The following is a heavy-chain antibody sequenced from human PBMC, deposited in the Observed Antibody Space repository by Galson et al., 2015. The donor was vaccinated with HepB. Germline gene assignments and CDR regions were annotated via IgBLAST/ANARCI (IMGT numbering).Heavy chain of an antibody. CDR1: GFTFSTYT. CDR3: VRGKQSRHRNNWLDH. D-gene: IGHD1-1*01. J-gene: IGHJ5*02. V-gene: IGHV3-30*04. CDR2: ISYDGSNK. Sequence: SLRLSCAASGFTFSTYTMHWVRQAPGKGLEWVAVISYDGSNKYYADSVKGRLTLSRDNSKNTLFLQMNSLRVEDTAIYYCVRGKQSRHRNNWLDHWGQGILVTVSS.